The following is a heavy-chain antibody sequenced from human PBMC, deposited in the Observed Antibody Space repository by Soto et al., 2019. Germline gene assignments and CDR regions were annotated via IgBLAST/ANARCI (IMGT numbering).Heavy chain of an antibody. Sequence: ASVKVSCKASGYTFTGYYMHCVRQAPGQGLEWMGWINPNSGGTNYAQKFQGWVTMTRDTSISTAYMELSRLRSDDTAVYYCARGHRIAAAGPGWFDPWGQGTLVTVSS. CDR3: ARGHRIAAAGPGWFDP. D-gene: IGHD6-13*01. CDR2: INPNSGGT. CDR1: GYTFTGYY. V-gene: IGHV1-2*04. J-gene: IGHJ5*02.